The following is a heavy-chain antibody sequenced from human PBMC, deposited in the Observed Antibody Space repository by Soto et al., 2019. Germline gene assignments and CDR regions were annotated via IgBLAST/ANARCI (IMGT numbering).Heavy chain of an antibody. CDR3: ASSYSNYALIDYYYYGMDV. V-gene: IGHV1-69*06. CDR1: GGTFSSYA. J-gene: IGHJ6*02. Sequence: GASVKVSCKASGGTFSSYAISWVRQAPGQGLEWMGGIIPIFGTANYAQKFQGRVTITADKSTSTAYMELSSLRSEDTAVYYCASSYSNYALIDYYYYGMDVWGQGTTVTVSS. CDR2: IIPIFGTA. D-gene: IGHD4-4*01.